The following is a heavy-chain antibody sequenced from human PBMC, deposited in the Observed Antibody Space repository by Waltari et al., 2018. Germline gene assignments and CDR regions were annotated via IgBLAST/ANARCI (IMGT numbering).Heavy chain of an antibody. J-gene: IGHJ4*02. D-gene: IGHD2-2*01. Sequence: QLQLQESGPGLVKPSETLSLTCTVSSGSISNSHYYWGWVRQPPQKGLGWIGSVYFSGGTPYNPALQSQVTVSVDSSKNQFSLKLRSVSAPDTAVYYCARHIKGFCGSSSCPPPFDTWGQGTLVTVSS. CDR2: VYFSGGT. CDR1: SGSISNSHYY. CDR3: ARHIKGFCGSSSCPPPFDT. V-gene: IGHV4-39*01.